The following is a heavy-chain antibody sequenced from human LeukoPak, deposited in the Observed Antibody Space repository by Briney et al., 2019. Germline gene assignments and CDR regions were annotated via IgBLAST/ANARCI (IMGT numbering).Heavy chain of an antibody. CDR3: AKVLYDSSGYYWD. Sequence: GGSLRLSCAASGFTFSSYAMSWVRQAPGKGLEWVSAISGSGGSTYYADSVKGRFTIPRDNSKNTLYLQMNSLRAEVTAVYYCAKVLYDSSGYYWDWGQGTLVTVSS. V-gene: IGHV3-23*01. J-gene: IGHJ4*02. CDR2: ISGSGGST. D-gene: IGHD3-22*01. CDR1: GFTFSSYA.